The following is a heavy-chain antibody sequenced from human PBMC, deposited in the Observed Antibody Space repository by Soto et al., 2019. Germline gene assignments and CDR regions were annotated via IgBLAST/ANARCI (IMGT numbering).Heavy chain of an antibody. CDR3: ARDRKSGYSGYDYEIDWYFDL. Sequence: GGSLRLSCAASGFTFSSYSMNWVRQAPGKGLEWVSSISSSSSYIYYADSVKGRFTISRDNAKNSLYLQMNSLRAEDTAVYYCARDRKSGYSGYDYEIDWYFDLWGRGTLVTVSS. CDR2: ISSSSSYI. V-gene: IGHV3-21*01. J-gene: IGHJ2*01. CDR1: GFTFSSYS. D-gene: IGHD5-12*01.